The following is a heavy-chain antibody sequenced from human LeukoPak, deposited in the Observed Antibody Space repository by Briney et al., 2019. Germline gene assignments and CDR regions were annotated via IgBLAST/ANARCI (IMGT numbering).Heavy chain of an antibody. CDR1: GFTFSSYA. Sequence: GGSLRLSCAASGFTFSSYAMHWVRQAPGKGLEYVSAISSNGGSTYYADSVKGRFTISRDNSKNTLYLQMSSLRAEDTAVYYCVKGARGYFDWPYDYWGQGTLVTVSS. J-gene: IGHJ4*02. CDR3: VKGARGYFDWPYDY. V-gene: IGHV3-64D*06. CDR2: ISSNGGST. D-gene: IGHD3-9*01.